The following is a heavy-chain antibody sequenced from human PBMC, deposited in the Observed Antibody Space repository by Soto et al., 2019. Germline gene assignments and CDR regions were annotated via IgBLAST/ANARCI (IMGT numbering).Heavy chain of an antibody. Sequence: QVQLVQSGAEVKKPGASVKVSCKASGYTFTNYDINWVRQATGQGLEWMGWMNPNSGSTGYAQKFRGRVTMTRNTSIHTAYMELSSLRSEGTAVYFCARAGYSSGWLDYWGQGTLVTVSS. V-gene: IGHV1-8*01. CDR1: GYTFTNYD. D-gene: IGHD6-19*01. CDR2: MNPNSGST. J-gene: IGHJ4*02. CDR3: ARAGYSSGWLDY.